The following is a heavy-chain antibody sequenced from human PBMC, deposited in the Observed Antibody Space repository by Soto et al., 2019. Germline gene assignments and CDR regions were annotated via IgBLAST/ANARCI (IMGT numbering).Heavy chain of an antibody. V-gene: IGHV1-8*02. CDR1: GYTFTSYG. Sequence: ASVKVSCKASGYTFTSYGISWVRQAPGQGLEWMGWMNPNSGNTGYAQKFQGRVTMTRNTSISTAYMELSSLRSEDTAVYYCARCCFRPRGRSVRFVEGLHSFEAWGQATLV. J-gene: IGHJ5*02. CDR2: MNPNSGNT. D-gene: IGHD3-3*01. CDR3: ARCCFRPRGRSVRFVEGLHSFEA.